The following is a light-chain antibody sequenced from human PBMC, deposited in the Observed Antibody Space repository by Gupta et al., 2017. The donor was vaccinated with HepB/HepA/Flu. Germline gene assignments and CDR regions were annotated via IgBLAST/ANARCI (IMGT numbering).Light chain of an antibody. CDR2: DAS. CDR1: QSVRSK. CDR3: QQDNEWPRT. Sequence: AIRYAYPGERVTLSCTASQSVRSKLVWYQQKPGQAPSLLIYDASTRATGIPARFSGSGSGTDFTLTISSLKPEDCAVYSCQQDNEWPRTFGGGTKVEIK. J-gene: IGKJ4*01. V-gene: IGKV3-15*01.